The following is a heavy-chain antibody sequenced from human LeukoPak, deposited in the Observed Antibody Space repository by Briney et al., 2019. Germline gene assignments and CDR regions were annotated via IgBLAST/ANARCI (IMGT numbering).Heavy chain of an antibody. CDR2: IYYSGST. Sequence: SETLSLTCTVSGGSISSSSYYWGWIRQPPGKGLEWIGSIYYSGSTYYNPPLKSRVTISVDTSKNQFSLKLSSVTAADTAVYYCAREGPHMVRALREMDVWGQGTTVTVSS. D-gene: IGHD3-10*01. CDR3: AREGPHMVRALREMDV. V-gene: IGHV4-39*07. CDR1: GGSISSSSYY. J-gene: IGHJ6*02.